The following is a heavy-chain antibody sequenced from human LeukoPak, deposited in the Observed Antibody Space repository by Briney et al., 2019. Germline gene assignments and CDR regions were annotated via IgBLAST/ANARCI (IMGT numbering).Heavy chain of an antibody. Sequence: SVKVSCKASGGTFSSYAISWVRQAPGQGLEWMGGIIPIFGTANYAQKFQGRVTITADESTSTAYMELSSLRSDDTAVYYCARERVGVDYWGQGTLVTVSS. V-gene: IGHV1-69*13. CDR3: ARERVGVDY. D-gene: IGHD1-26*01. CDR2: IIPIFGTA. J-gene: IGHJ4*02. CDR1: GGTFSSYA.